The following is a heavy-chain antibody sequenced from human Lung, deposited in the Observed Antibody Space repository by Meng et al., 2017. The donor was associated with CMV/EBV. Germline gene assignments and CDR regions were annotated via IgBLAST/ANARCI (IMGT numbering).Heavy chain of an antibody. CDR2: IGST. J-gene: IGHJ5*02. V-gene: IGHV4-59*01. Sequence: SXTLSLSCSVSGGSISSYYWSWIRKPPGKGLEWIGYIGSTNYNPSLQSRVTTSVDTSKNQFYLKLSSVTAADTAVYYCARGGRFSDAWGQGTLVTVSS. D-gene: IGHD1-26*01. CDR3: ARGGRFSDA. CDR1: GGSISSYY.